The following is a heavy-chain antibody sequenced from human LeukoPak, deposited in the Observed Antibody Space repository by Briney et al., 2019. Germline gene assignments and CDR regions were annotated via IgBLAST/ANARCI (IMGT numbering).Heavy chain of an antibody. J-gene: IGHJ6*04. CDR1: GGSFSGYY. CDR2: INHSGST. V-gene: IGHV4-34*01. D-gene: IGHD6-19*01. CDR3: ARLRAVAGTRGMDV. Sequence: SETLSLTCAVYGGSFSGYYWSWIRQPPGKGLEWIGEINHSGSTNYNPSPKSRVTISVDTSKNQFSLKLSSVTAADTAVYYCARLRAVAGTRGMDVWGKGTTVTVSS.